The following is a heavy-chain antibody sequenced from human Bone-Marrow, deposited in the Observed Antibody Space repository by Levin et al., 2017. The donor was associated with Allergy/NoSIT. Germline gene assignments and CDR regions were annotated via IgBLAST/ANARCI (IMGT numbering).Heavy chain of an antibody. D-gene: IGHD4-17*01. CDR1: GFTFSSYG. Sequence: GGSLRLSCAASGFTFSSYGMHWVRQAPGKGLEWVAVISYDGSNKYYADSVKGRFTISRDNSKNTLYLQMNSLRAEDTAVYYCAKRGPSGLRCRGSLDYWGQGTLVTVSS. CDR2: ISYDGSNK. CDR3: AKRGPSGLRCRGSLDY. V-gene: IGHV3-30*18. J-gene: IGHJ4*02.